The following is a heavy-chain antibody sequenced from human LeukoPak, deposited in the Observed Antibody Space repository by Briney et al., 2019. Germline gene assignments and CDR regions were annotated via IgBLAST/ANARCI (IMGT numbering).Heavy chain of an antibody. CDR2: FVFAGDT. D-gene: IGHD3-10*01. Sequence: GGSLRLSCATSGVPFSAYDVHWVRQAPGEGLERGSAFVFAGDTYYPGAVKGRFTISSDEAKNSLFFQMNSMRAGDTAVYFCGGGTLPGDNWYFDLWGRGTLVTVSS. CDR1: GVPFSAYD. V-gene: IGHV3-13*01. J-gene: IGHJ2*01. CDR3: GGGTLPGDNWYFDL.